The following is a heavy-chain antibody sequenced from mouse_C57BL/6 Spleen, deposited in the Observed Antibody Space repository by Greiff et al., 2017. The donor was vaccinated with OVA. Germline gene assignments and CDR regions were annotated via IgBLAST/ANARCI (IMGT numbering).Heavy chain of an antibody. J-gene: IGHJ4*01. V-gene: IGHV1-39*01. CDR1: GYSFTDYN. Sequence: VQLKESGPELVKPGASVKISCKASGYSFTDYNMNWVKQSNGKSLEWIGVINPNYGTTSYNQKFKGKATLTVDQSSSTAYMQLNSLTSEDSAVYYCARCAHDGSSYGDAMDYWGQGTSVTVSS. D-gene: IGHD1-1*01. CDR2: INPNYGTT. CDR3: ARCAHDGSSYGDAMDY.